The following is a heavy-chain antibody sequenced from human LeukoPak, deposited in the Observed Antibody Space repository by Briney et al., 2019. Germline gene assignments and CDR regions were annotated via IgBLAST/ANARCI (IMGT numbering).Heavy chain of an antibody. Sequence: GESLKISCKGSGYSFTNYWIAWVCQMPGKGLEWMGIIYPGDSDTRYSPSFQGQVTISADKSISTAYLQWSSLKASDTAMYYCARRGYSWGLDPWGQGTLVTVSS. D-gene: IGHD5-18*01. J-gene: IGHJ5*02. CDR1: GYSFTNYW. CDR3: ARRGYSWGLDP. CDR2: IYPGDSDT. V-gene: IGHV5-51*01.